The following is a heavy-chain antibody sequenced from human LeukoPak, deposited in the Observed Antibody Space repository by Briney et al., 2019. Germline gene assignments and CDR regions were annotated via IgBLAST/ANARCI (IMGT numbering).Heavy chain of an antibody. CDR1: GFTFNKYW. D-gene: IGHD3-10*01. Sequence: GGSLRLSCAAPGFTFNKYWMSWVRQAPGKGLEWVANIKQDGSEKYYVDSVKGRFTISRDNAKNSLYLQMNSLRAEDTAVYYCATDSITMIRGVWGQGTLVTVSS. CDR3: ATDSITMIRGV. J-gene: IGHJ4*02. CDR2: IKQDGSEK. V-gene: IGHV3-7*03.